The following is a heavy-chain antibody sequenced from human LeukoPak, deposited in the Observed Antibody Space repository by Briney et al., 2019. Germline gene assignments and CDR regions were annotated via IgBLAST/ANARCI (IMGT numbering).Heavy chain of an antibody. CDR1: GASITSSNYY. V-gene: IGHV4-39*01. CDR3: ARHAVYAGSGWAFDF. CDR2: IYYNGVT. D-gene: IGHD6-19*01. J-gene: IGHJ4*02. Sequence: SETLSLTCTVSGASITSSNYYWLWLRQPPGTGLEWIGSIYYNGVTYYNLSLKSRVTISVDTSKYQCSLRLSSVTAADTAVYYCARHAVYAGSGWAFDFWGQGTLVTVFS.